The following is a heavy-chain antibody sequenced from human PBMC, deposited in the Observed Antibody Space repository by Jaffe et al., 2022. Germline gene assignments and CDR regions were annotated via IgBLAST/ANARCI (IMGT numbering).Heavy chain of an antibody. Sequence: EVQLVESGGGLVQPGGSLRLSCAASGFTFSSYSMNWVRQAPGKGLEWVSYISSSSSTIYYADSVKGRFTISRDNAKNSLYLQMNSLRAEDTAVYYCARAGRSCSSTSCYAFDIWGQGTMVTVSS. J-gene: IGHJ3*02. V-gene: IGHV3-48*01. CDR1: GFTFSSYS. D-gene: IGHD2-2*01. CDR3: ARAGRSCSSTSCYAFDI. CDR2: ISSSSSTI.